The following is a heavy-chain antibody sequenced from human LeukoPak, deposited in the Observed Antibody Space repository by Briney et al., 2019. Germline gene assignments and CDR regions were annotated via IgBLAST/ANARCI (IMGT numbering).Heavy chain of an antibody. V-gene: IGHV4-59*08. CDR3: ARHGSSWYEKDYFDY. Sequence: SETQSLTCTVSGGSISSYYWSWIRQPPGKGLEWIGYIYYSGSTNYNPSLKSRVTISVDTSKNQFSLKLSSVTAADTALYYCARHGSSWYEKDYFDYWGQGTLVTVSS. D-gene: IGHD6-13*01. CDR2: IYYSGST. J-gene: IGHJ4*02. CDR1: GGSISSYY.